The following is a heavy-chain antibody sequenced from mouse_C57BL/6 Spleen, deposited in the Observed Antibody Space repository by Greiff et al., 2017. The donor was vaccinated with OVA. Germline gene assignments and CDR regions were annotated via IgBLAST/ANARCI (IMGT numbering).Heavy chain of an antibody. CDR3: ARGSGWFAY. V-gene: IGHV1-19*01. J-gene: IGHJ3*01. Sequence: VQLQQSGPVLVKPGASVKMSCKASGYTFTDYYMNWVKQSHGKSLEWIGVINPYNGGTSYNQKFKGKATLTVDKSSSTAYMELNSLTSEDSAVYYCARGSGWFAYWGQGTLVTGS. CDR1: GYTFTDYY. CDR2: INPYNGGT. D-gene: IGHD3-1*01.